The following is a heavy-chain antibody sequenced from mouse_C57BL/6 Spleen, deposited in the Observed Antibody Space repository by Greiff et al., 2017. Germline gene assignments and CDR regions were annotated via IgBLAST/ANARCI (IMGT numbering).Heavy chain of an antibody. CDR2: ISGGGGNT. V-gene: IGHV5-9*01. D-gene: IGHD1-1*02. CDR1: GFTFSSYT. CDR3: AREAWFSFDD. Sequence: EVQLVESGGGLVKPGGSLKLSCAASGFTFSSYTMSWVRQTPEKRLEWVATISGGGGNTYYPDSVKGRFTISRDNAKNTLYLQMSSLRSEDTALYYCAREAWFSFDDWGQGTTLTVSS. J-gene: IGHJ2*01.